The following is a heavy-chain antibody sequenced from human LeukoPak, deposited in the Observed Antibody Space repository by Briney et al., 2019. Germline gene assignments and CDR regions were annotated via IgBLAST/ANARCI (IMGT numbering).Heavy chain of an antibody. Sequence: GASVKVSCKASGGTFSSYAISWVRQAPGQGLEWMGGIIPIFGTANYAQKFQGRVTITADESTSTAYMELSSLRSEDTAVYYCARDVYFSGSYFHWFDPWGQGTLVTVSS. V-gene: IGHV1-69*13. J-gene: IGHJ5*02. CDR3: ARDVYFSGSYFHWFDP. D-gene: IGHD1-26*01. CDR1: GGTFSSYA. CDR2: IIPIFGTA.